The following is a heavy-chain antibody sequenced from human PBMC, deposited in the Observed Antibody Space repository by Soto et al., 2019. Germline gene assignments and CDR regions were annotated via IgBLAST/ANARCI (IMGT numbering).Heavy chain of an antibody. D-gene: IGHD3-22*01. V-gene: IGHV4-34*09. CDR2: INHSGST. CDR1: GGSFSGYY. Sequence: PSETLSLTCAVYGGSFSGYYWSWIRQPPGKGLEWIGEINHSGSTNYNPSLKSRVTISVDTSKNQFSLKLSSVTAADTAVYYCARTKGYYYDSSGPAGWFDPWGQGTLVTVSS. CDR3: ARTKGYYYDSSGPAGWFDP. J-gene: IGHJ5*02.